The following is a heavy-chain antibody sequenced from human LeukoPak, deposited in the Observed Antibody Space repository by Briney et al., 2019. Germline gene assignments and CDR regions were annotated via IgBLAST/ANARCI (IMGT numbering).Heavy chain of an antibody. CDR3: ARGATWSGYYRTDYFDY. D-gene: IGHD3-3*01. CDR2: IYYSGST. CDR1: GGSISSYY. V-gene: IGHV4-59*01. Sequence: SETLSLTCTVSGGSISSYYWSWIRQPPGKGLEWIGYIYYSGSTNYNPSLKSRVTISVDTSKNQFSLKLSSVTAADTAVYYCARGATWSGYYRTDYFDYWGQGTLVTVSS. J-gene: IGHJ4*02.